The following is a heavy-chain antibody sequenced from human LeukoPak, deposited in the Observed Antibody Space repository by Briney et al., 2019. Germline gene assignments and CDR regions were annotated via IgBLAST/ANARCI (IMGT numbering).Heavy chain of an antibody. CDR2: IYWDDDK. J-gene: IGHJ4*02. Sequence: SGPTLVNPTQTLTLTCTFSGFSLRTSGVGVGWIRQPPGEALEWLAFIYWDDDKRYSPSLKSRLTITKDISKNQVVLTMTNMDPVDTATYYCAHSLYVDTAMVGSDYWGQGTLVTVSS. CDR3: AHSLYVDTAMVGSDY. CDR1: GFSLRTSGVG. D-gene: IGHD5-18*01. V-gene: IGHV2-5*02.